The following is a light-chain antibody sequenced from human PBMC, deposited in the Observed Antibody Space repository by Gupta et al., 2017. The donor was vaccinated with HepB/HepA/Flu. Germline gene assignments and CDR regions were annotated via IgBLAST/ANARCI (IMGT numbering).Light chain of an antibody. CDR1: RAISSY. V-gene: IGKV1-9*01. Sequence: DIQLTQSPFFLSASVGDRVTITCRASRAISSYLAWYQQKPGKAPKRLIYATSTLQGGVPSRFSGSGSLTEFTLTINSLQPEDFATYYCQQLDSYPRTFGGGTKVEIK. CDR3: QQLDSYPRT. J-gene: IGKJ4*01. CDR2: ATS.